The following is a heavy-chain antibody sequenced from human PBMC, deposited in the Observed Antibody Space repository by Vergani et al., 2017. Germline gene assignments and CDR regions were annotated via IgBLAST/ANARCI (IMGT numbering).Heavy chain of an antibody. J-gene: IGHJ6*02. CDR3: ASISADITMVRGAAEYYYYGMDV. V-gene: IGHV1-18*01. Sequence: QVQLVQSGAEVKKPGSSVKVSCKASGGTFSSYGISWVRQAPGQGLEWMGWISAYNGNTNYAQKLQGRVTMTTDTSTSTAYMELRSLRSDDTAVYYCASISADITMVRGAAEYYYYGMDVWGQGTTVTVSS. CDR1: GGTFSSYG. D-gene: IGHD3-10*01. CDR2: ISAYNGNT.